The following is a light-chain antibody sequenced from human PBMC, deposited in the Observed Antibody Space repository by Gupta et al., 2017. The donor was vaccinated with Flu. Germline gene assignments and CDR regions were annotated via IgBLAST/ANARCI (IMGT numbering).Light chain of an antibody. Sequence: QSELTEPPSVSGAAGQRVTISCPGSSSNIGAGYDVHWYQQLPGTAPKLLIYGNSNRPSGVPDRFSGSKSGTSAALAITGLQAEDEADYYCQSYDSSLSDSVVFGGGTKLTVL. V-gene: IGLV1-40*01. CDR2: GNS. J-gene: IGLJ2*01. CDR3: QSYDSSLSDSVV. CDR1: SSNIGAGYD.